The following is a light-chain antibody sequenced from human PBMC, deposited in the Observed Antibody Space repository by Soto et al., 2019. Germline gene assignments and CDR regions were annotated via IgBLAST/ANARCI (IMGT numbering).Light chain of an antibody. CDR3: QQFDNWPFT. CDR1: QNVSTN. V-gene: IGKV3-15*01. Sequence: ETVMAQSPGTLSVSPGERATLSCRASQNVSTNLAWYQQKPGQAPRLLIYGASTRATGTPARFTGSESGTESTLTISSLQSEDFAVYYCQQFDNWPFTFGPGTKVDIK. CDR2: GAS. J-gene: IGKJ3*01.